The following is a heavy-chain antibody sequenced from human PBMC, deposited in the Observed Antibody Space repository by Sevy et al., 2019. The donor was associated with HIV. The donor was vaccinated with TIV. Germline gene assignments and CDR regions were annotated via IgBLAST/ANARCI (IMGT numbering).Heavy chain of an antibody. Sequence: SQTLSLTCAISGDSVSSDRAAWNWIRQSPSRGLEWLGRTYYRSKWYNGYAPSVKSRITINPDTSKNQFPLQLKSVASEDTAVYYRTRGASWNLDPWGQGTRVTVSS. CDR3: TRGASWNLDP. CDR2: TYYRSKWYN. V-gene: IGHV6-1*01. J-gene: IGHJ5*02. D-gene: IGHD1-1*01. CDR1: GDSVSSDRAA.